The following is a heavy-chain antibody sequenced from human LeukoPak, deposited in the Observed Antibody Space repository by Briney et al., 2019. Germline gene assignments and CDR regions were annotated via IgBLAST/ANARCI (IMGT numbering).Heavy chain of an antibody. CDR1: GFTFSSYS. D-gene: IGHD1-26*01. Sequence: GGSLRLSCAASGFTFSSYSMNWVRQAPGKGLEWVANIKQDGGEKYYVDSVKGRFTISRDNAKNSLYLQMNSLRAEDTAVYYCARESSGSYYDYWGQGTLVTVSS. V-gene: IGHV3-7*01. CDR3: ARESSGSYYDY. J-gene: IGHJ4*02. CDR2: IKQDGGEK.